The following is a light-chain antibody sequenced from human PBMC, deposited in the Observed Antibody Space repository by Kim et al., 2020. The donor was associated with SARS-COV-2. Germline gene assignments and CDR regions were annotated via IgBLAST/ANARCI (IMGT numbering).Light chain of an antibody. CDR3: QKYNSAPWT. Sequence: ASVGDRVTIACRASQDIANSVSWYQQKPGTVPKVLIYGASTLQSWVPSRFIVSGSGTEFTLTIGSLQTEDVATYYCQKYNSAPWTFGPGTKVVIK. J-gene: IGKJ1*01. CDR2: GAS. CDR1: QDIANS. V-gene: IGKV1-27*01.